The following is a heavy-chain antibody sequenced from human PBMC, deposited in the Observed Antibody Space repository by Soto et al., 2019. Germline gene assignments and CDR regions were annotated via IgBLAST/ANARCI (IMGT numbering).Heavy chain of an antibody. CDR2: IYTSVST. D-gene: IGHD3-3*01. J-gene: IGHJ5*02. CDR3: ARVHRSYDFWSGYYLGDWFDP. V-gene: IGHV4-4*07. Sequence: SXETLSLPCTVFGGPFSSYYWSWIRQPAGKGLEWIGRIYTSVSTNYNPSLNSRVTMSVDTSKNQFSLKLSSVTAADTAVYYCARVHRSYDFWSGYYLGDWFDPWGQGTLVTVSS. CDR1: GGPFSSYY.